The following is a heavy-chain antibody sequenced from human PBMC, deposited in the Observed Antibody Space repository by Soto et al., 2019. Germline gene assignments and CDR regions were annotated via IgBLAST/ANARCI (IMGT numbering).Heavy chain of an antibody. V-gene: IGHV3-43*01. CDR2: ISWDGGTI. CDR3: ATGNTFFVLY. J-gene: IGHJ4*02. Sequence: PGGSLRLSCAASGFTFDDYSMHWVRQAPGKGLEWVSLISWDGGTIYYADSVKGRFNISRDNRKNSFYLQMNILRVEDSALYYCATGNTFFVLYWGQGTRVTVSS. CDR1: GFTFDDYS. D-gene: IGHD1-1*01.